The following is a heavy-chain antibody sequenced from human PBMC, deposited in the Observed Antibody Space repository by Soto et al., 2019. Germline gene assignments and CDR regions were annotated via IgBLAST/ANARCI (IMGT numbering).Heavy chain of an antibody. CDR2: ISAYNGNT. CDR1: GYTFTSYG. J-gene: IGHJ5*02. D-gene: IGHD3-16*01. Sequence: QVQLVQSGAEVKKPGASVKVSCKASGYTFTSYGISWVRQAPGQGLEWMGWISAYNGNTNYAQKLQGRVTMTTDTSTRTAYKGQRSLRSDDTAVHYCARDFGVIKTNSPLHGGPGHWFYPWGQGTLVTVSS. V-gene: IGHV1-18*01. CDR3: ARDFGVIKTNSPLHGGPGHWFYP.